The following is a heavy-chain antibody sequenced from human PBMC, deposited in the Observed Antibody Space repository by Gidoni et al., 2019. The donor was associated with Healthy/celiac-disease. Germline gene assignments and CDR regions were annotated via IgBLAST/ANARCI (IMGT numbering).Heavy chain of an antibody. J-gene: IGHJ6*02. V-gene: IGHV3-48*02. CDR1: GFTFSSYS. CDR2: ISSSSSTI. Sequence: EVQLVESGGGLVQPGGSLRLSCAASGFTFSSYSMNWVRQAPGKGLEWVSYISSSSSTIYYADSVKGRFTISRDNAKNSLYLQMNSLRDEDTAVYYCARAKSLTNLRFLEWPRGGMDVWGQGTTVTVSS. CDR3: ARAKSLTNLRFLEWPRGGMDV. D-gene: IGHD3-3*01.